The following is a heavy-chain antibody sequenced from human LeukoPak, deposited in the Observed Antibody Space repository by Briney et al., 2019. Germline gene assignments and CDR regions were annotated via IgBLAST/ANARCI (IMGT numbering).Heavy chain of an antibody. CDR2: IYHSGAT. J-gene: IGHJ1*01. CDR3: ARAVDSSAFSSFQY. Sequence: SETLSLTCTVSGHSIIDSFYWGRIGQPPGKGLEWIGSIYHSGATYYNPSLDRRVTISVDTSKNQFSLKLNSVTATDTAVYYCARAVDSSAFSSFQYWGQGTLVTVSS. CDR1: GHSIIDSFY. D-gene: IGHD3-22*01. V-gene: IGHV4-38-2*02.